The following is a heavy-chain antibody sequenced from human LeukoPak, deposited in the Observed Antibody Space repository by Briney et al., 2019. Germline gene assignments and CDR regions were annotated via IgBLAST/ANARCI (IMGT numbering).Heavy chain of an antibody. CDR1: GGSFSGYY. CDR3: ARVGATPLGHAFDY. Sequence: SETLSLTCAVYGGSFSGYYWSWIRQPPGKGLEWIGEINHSGSTNYNPSLKSRVTISVDTSKNQFSLKLSPVTAADTAVYYCARVGATPLGHAFDYWGQGTLVTVSS. V-gene: IGHV4-34*01. D-gene: IGHD1-26*01. CDR2: INHSGST. J-gene: IGHJ4*02.